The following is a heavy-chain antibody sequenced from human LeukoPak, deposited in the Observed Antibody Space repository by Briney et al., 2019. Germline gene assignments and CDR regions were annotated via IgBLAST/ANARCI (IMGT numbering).Heavy chain of an antibody. J-gene: IGHJ4*02. D-gene: IGHD2-15*01. Sequence: GGSLRLSCAASGITFSRSWMSWVRQAPGKGLEWVAFIKEDGGEIYYVDSVKGRFTISRDNAENSLYLQMNSLRAEDTAIYYCARDRGGRSGLDDWGQGTLVTVSS. CDR2: IKEDGGEI. V-gene: IGHV3-7*04. CDR3: ARDRGGRSGLDD. CDR1: GITFSRSW.